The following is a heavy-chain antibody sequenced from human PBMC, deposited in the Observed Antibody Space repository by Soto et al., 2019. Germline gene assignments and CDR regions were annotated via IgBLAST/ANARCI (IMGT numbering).Heavy chain of an antibody. CDR1: GGSFSGYY. V-gene: IGHV4-34*01. D-gene: IGHD1-1*01. Sequence: SQTLSLTCAVYGGSFSGYYWSWIRQPPGKGLEWIGEINHSGSTNYNPSLKSRVTISVDTSKNQFSLKLSSVTAADTAVYYCARGRRVQLERLFAFDIWGQGTMVTVSS. CDR2: INHSGST. CDR3: ARGRRVQLERLFAFDI. J-gene: IGHJ3*02.